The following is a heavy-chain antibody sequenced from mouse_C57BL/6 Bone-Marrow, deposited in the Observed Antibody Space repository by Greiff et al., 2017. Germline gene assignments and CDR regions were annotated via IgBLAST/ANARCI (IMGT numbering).Heavy chain of an antibody. CDR3: ARDGETAQAFYAMDY. CDR2: ISDGGSYT. J-gene: IGHJ4*01. CDR1: GFTFSSYA. V-gene: IGHV5-4*01. Sequence: EVQLQQSGGGLVKPGGSLKLSCAASGFTFSSYAMSWVRQTPEKRLEWVATISDGGSYTYYPDNVKGRFTISRDNAKNNLYLQMSHLKSEDTAMYYCARDGETAQAFYAMDYWGQGTSVTVSS. D-gene: IGHD3-2*02.